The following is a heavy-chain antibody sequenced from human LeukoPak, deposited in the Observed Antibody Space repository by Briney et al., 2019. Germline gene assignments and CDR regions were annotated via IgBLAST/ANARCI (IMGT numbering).Heavy chain of an antibody. J-gene: IGHJ6*03. CDR2: INHSGSA. D-gene: IGHD3-10*01. CDR1: GGSFSGYY. V-gene: IGHV4-34*01. CDR3: ARHIYYYGSGSLSYYYYYYMDV. Sequence: SETLXLTCAVYGGSFSGYYWSWIRQPPGKGXEWIXEINHSGSANYNPSLKSRVTISVDTSKNQFSLKLSSVTAADTAVYYCARHIYYYGSGSLSYYYYYYMDVWGKGTTVTVSS.